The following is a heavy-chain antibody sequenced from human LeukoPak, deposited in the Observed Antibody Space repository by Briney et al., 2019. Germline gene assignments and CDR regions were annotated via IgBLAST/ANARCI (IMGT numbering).Heavy chain of an antibody. CDR2: ISSSSSYI. V-gene: IGHV3-21*01. CDR1: GFTFSSYS. CDR3: ARDRDCGYDEEIDY. D-gene: IGHD5-12*01. J-gene: IGHJ4*02. Sequence: PGGSLRLSCAASGFTFSSYSMNWVRQAPGKGLEWVSSISSSSSYIYYADSVKGRFTISRDNAKNSLYLQMNSLRAEDTAVYYCARDRDCGYDEEIDYWGQGTLVTVSS.